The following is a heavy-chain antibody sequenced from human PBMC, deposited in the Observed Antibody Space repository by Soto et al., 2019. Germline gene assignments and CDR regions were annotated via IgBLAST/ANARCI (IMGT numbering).Heavy chain of an antibody. CDR2: IYSGDSDT. Sequence: PGKGLEWMGIIYSGDSDTRYSPSFQGQVTISADKSISTAYLQWSSLKASDTAMYYCARRAKEYCSSTSCYEDYYYYYYMDVWGKGTTVSVSS. J-gene: IGHJ6*03. V-gene: IGHV5-51*01. D-gene: IGHD2-2*01. CDR3: ARRAKEYCSSTSCYEDYYYYYYMDV.